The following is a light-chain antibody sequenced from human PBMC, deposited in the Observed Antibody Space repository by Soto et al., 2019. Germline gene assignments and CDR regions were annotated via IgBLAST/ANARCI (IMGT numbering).Light chain of an antibody. Sequence: VIGMTQSPASLSSSTGDRVTISCRMSQGSSSYLAWYQQKPGQAPELLIYGASSMPTGIPYRFSGSGSGTDFTLTISCLQSEDFVVYYCQQYGRSPWTFGQGTKVDIK. CDR2: GAS. J-gene: IGKJ1*01. V-gene: IGKV1D-8*01. CDR3: QQYGRSPWT. CDR1: QGSSSY.